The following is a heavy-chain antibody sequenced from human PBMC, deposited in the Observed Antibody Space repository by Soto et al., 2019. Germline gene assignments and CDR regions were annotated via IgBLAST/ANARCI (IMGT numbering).Heavy chain of an antibody. Sequence: LRLSCAASGFTFSDYYMSWIRQAPGKGLEWVSYISSSSSYTNYADSVKGRFTISRDNAKNSLYLQMNSLRAEDTAVYYCARAGYSYGYFDYWGQGTLVTVSS. CDR3: ARAGYSYGYFDY. V-gene: IGHV3-11*06. CDR2: ISSSSSYT. CDR1: GFTFSDYY. J-gene: IGHJ4*02. D-gene: IGHD5-18*01.